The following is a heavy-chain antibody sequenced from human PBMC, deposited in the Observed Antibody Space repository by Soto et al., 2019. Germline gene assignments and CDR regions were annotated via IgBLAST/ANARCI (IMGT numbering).Heavy chain of an antibody. CDR2: ISGSGGTT. CDR1: GFTFSSYA. D-gene: IGHD2-2*01. Sequence: GASLRLSFTASGFTFSSYAMNWVCHAPLNVLACVSGISGSGGTTYYADSVKGRFTISRDNSKNTVYLQMNSLRAEDTAVYYCANDLGYCSSTGCYDFYAMDVWGQGTTVTVSS. CDR3: ANDLGYCSSTGCYDFYAMDV. V-gene: IGHV3-23*01. J-gene: IGHJ6*02.